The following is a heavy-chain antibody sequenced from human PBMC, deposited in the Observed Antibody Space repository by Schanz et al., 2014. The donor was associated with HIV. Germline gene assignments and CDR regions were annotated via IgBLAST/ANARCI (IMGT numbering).Heavy chain of an antibody. CDR3: ARGDFGGNSVDY. D-gene: IGHD2-21*02. CDR2: VNHSGDA. J-gene: IGHJ4*01. V-gene: IGHV4-34*02. CDR1: GSSVTYFY. Sequence: QVQLQQWGAGLLKPSETLSLTCAVYGSSVTYFYWSWIRQSPGKGLEWIAEVNHSGDANHNPSLKSRVPISVDTSKNQFSLKLDSVTAADTAVYFCARGDFGGNSVDYWSHGNLVTVSA.